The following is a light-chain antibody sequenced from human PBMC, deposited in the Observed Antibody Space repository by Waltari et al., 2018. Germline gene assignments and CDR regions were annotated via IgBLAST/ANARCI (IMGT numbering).Light chain of an antibody. CDR2: SNR. CDR3: ATWDDRHTGHVV. J-gene: IGLJ2*01. CDR1: SSNIGCSA. V-gene: IGLV1-44*01. Sequence: QSALTQPPTASGTPGQRVIISCSGSSSNIGCSAVSWYRQFPGTAPRLLIYSNRGPTSVLPVRFAGSKSGTSAALTISGLQADDAADYYCATWDDRHTGHVVFGGGTKLTVL.